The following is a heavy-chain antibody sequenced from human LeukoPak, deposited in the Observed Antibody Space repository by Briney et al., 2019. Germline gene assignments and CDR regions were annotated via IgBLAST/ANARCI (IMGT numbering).Heavy chain of an antibody. CDR3: ARDLGGYRDWFDP. CDR1: GGFFSGYH. J-gene: IGHJ5*02. D-gene: IGHD5-12*01. V-gene: IGHV4-34*01. CDR2: INHSGST. Sequence: SETLSLTCAVYGGFFSGYHWSWIRQPPGKGLEWIGEINHSGSTNYNPSLKSRVTISVDTSKNQFSLKLSSVTAADTAVYYCARDLGGYRDWFDPWGQGTLVTVSS.